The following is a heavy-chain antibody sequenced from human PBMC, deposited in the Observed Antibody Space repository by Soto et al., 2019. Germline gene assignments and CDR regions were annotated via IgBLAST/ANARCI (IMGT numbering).Heavy chain of an antibody. D-gene: IGHD1-7*01. J-gene: IGHJ4*02. CDR3: ARVYAYSETWDYDY. CDR1: GFTFSRFG. Sequence: QVQLVQSGGGVVQPGRSLRLSCAGSGFTFSRFGMHWVRQAPGKGLEWVAVIWYDGSKTIYADSVKGRFTISRDNSRDMLYLEMNSLRAEDTAVYFCARVYAYSETWDYDYWGQGTLVTVSS. CDR2: IWYDGSKT. V-gene: IGHV3-33*01.